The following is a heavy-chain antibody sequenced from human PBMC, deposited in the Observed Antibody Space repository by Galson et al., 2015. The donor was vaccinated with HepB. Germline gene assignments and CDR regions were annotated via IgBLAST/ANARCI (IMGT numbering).Heavy chain of an antibody. CDR3: ARDPAVEKAPYYYYGMDV. J-gene: IGHJ6*02. D-gene: IGHD4-23*01. CDR1: GGTFSSYT. V-gene: IGHV1-69*04. Sequence: SVKVSCKASGGTFSSYTISWVRQAPGQGLEWMGRIIPILGIANYAQKFQGRVTITADKSTSTAYMELSSLRSEDTAVYYCARDPAVEKAPYYYYGMDVWGQGTTVTVSS. CDR2: IIPILGIA.